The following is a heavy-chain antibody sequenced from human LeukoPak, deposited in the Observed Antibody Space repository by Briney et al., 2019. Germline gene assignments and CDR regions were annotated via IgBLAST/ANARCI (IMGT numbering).Heavy chain of an antibody. CDR3: ARSQYATGWYEPYYFDS. D-gene: IGHD6-19*01. Sequence: ASVKVSCKASGYTFTSYYMHWVRQAPGQGLEWMGWISGFNGNTNYAQKIQGRVTMTRDTATSTVYMELRGLRNDDTAVYYCARSQYATGWYEPYYFDSWGQGSLVTVSS. V-gene: IGHV1-18*04. CDR2: ISGFNGNT. CDR1: GYTFTSYY. J-gene: IGHJ4*02.